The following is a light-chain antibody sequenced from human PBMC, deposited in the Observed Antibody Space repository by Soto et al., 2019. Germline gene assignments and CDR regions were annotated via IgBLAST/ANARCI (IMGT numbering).Light chain of an antibody. CDR1: QSVTNN. CDR2: GAS. Sequence: EIRMTQSLATLSATPGERATLSCRVSQSVTNNLAWYQQKAGQAPRLLIYGASTRATGIPARFSGSGSGTEFSLTISSLQSEDFAVYFCQEYSLWPLTFGGRTKVDI. J-gene: IGKJ4*01. V-gene: IGKV3-15*01. CDR3: QEYSLWPLT.